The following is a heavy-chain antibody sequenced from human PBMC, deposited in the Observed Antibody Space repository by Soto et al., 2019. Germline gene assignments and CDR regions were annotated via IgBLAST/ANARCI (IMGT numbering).Heavy chain of an antibody. D-gene: IGHD3-10*01. CDR1: GFTFSSYS. J-gene: IGHJ3*02. Sequence: EVQLVESGGGLVKPGGSLRLSCAASGFTFSSYSMNWVRQAPGKGLEWVSSISSSSSYIYYADSVKGRFTISRDNAKNSLYLQMSSLRAEDTAVYYCARPWAGHRASGDNAFDIWGQGTMVTVSS. CDR3: ARPWAGHRASGDNAFDI. CDR2: ISSSSSYI. V-gene: IGHV3-21*01.